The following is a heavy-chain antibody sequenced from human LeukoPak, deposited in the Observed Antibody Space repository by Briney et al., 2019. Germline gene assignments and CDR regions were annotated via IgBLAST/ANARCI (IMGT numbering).Heavy chain of an antibody. J-gene: IGHJ3*02. CDR3: ASLRWDAFDI. CDR2: INEDGRVT. D-gene: IGHD4-23*01. CDR1: RFNVNNYW. V-gene: IGHV3-74*01. Sequence: GGSLRLSCAASRFNVNNYWMHWVRQAPGKGLVWVSRINEDGRVTSYAGSVRGRFTISRDSVENTLHLQMNSLRAEDTAVYYCASLRWDAFDIWGQGTMVTVSS.